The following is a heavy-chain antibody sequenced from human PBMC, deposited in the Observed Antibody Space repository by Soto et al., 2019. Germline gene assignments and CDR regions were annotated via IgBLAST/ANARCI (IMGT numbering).Heavy chain of an antibody. D-gene: IGHD1-20*01. CDR3: AKDRHPDGIWSFDL. Sequence: GGSLRLSCAASGFTFSSYGMHWVRQAPGKGLEWVAVIWYDGSNKYYADSVKGRFTISRDNSKNTLYLQMNSLRAEDTAVYYCAKDRHPDGIWSFDLWGQGTPVTVSS. V-gene: IGHV3-33*06. J-gene: IGHJ4*02. CDR2: IWYDGSNK. CDR1: GFTFSSYG.